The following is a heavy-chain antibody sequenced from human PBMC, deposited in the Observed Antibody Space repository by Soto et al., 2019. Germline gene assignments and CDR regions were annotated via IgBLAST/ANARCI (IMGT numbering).Heavy chain of an antibody. D-gene: IGHD3-10*01. J-gene: IGHJ4*02. Sequence: PSETLSLTCTVSGGSISTYYWSWIRQPPGKGLEWIGYIYYSGSTNYNSSLKSRVTISVDTSKNQFSLKLSSVTAADTAVYYCARDHYYGSGGPNIDYWGQGTLVTVSS. CDR2: IYYSGST. CDR1: GGSISTYY. CDR3: ARDHYYGSGGPNIDY. V-gene: IGHV4-59*12.